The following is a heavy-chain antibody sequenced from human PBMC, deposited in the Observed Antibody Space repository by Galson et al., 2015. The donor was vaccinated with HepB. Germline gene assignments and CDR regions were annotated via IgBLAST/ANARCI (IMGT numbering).Heavy chain of an antibody. CDR2: ISSSGTTI. J-gene: IGHJ3*02. D-gene: IGHD2-15*01. CDR1: GFTFSDYY. V-gene: IGHV3-11*01. CDR3: ARDLSMVAAPDAFGI. Sequence: SLRLSCAASGFTFSDYYMDWIRQAPGKGLEWVSYISSSGTTIYYADSVKGRFTISRDNAKNSLYLQMNSLRAEDTAVYYCARDLSMVAAPDAFGIWGQGTMVTVSS.